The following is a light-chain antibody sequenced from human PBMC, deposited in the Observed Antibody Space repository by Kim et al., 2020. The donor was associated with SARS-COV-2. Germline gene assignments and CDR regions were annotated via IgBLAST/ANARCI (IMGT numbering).Light chain of an antibody. CDR3: QQLNTYPWT. V-gene: IGKV1-9*01. Sequence: ASVGDRVAVTCRTSQGIDNHLAWYQQKPGKAPKLLIVAASTLQSGVPSRFSGSGSGTEFTLTVSSLQPEDFAIYYCQQLNTYPWTFGQGTKVDIK. CDR2: AAS. CDR1: QGIDNH. J-gene: IGKJ1*01.